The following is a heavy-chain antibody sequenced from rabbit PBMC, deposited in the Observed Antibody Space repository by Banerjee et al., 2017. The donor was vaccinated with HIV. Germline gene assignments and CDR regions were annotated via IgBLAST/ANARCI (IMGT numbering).Heavy chain of an antibody. CDR1: GFDFSNKAV. V-gene: IGHV1S45*01. J-gene: IGHJ4*01. CDR2: SNAITGKA. D-gene: IGHD1-1*01. CDR3: ARDLDCVIGWNFGL. Sequence: EQLKETGGGLVQPGGSLTLFCKASGFDFSNKAVMGWVRQAPGKRLEWIACSNAITGKAVYATWAKGRSTFSKTSSTTVTLQMSSLTAADPATYFCARDLDCVIGWNFGLWGQGTLVTV.